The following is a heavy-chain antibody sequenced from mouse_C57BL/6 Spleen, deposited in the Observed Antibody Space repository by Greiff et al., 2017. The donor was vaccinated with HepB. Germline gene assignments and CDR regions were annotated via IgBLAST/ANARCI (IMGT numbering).Heavy chain of an antibody. Sequence: EVMLVESGAELVKPGASVKLSCTASGFNIKDYYMHWVKQRTEQGLEWIGRIDPEDGETKYAPKFQGKATITADTSSNTAYLQLSSLTSEDTAVYYCAREGHYGSSYGDYYAMDYWGQGTSVTVSS. CDR3: AREGHYGSSYGDYYAMDY. J-gene: IGHJ4*01. CDR1: GFNIKDYY. D-gene: IGHD1-1*01. CDR2: IDPEDGET. V-gene: IGHV14-2*01.